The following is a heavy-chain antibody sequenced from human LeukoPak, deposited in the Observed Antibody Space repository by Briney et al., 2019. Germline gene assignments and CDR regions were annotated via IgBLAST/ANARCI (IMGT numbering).Heavy chain of an antibody. CDR2: ISRSGEST. CDR1: GFTFSGFA. V-gene: IGHV3-23*01. Sequence: PGGTLRLSCAASGFTFSGFAMSWIRQAPGKGLEWVSSISRSGESTFYADSVRGRFTISRDNSKNTVSLQMESLRAEDTALYYCATYRQVLLPFESWGQGTLVTVSS. J-gene: IGHJ4*02. D-gene: IGHD2-8*02. CDR3: ATYRQVLLPFES.